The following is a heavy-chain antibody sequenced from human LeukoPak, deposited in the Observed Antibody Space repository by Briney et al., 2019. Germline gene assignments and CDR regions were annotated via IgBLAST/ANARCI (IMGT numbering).Heavy chain of an antibody. CDR2: INPNSGGT. J-gene: IGHJ4*02. Sequence: ASVKVSCKASGYTFTGYYMHWVRQAPGHGLEWMGWINPNSGGTNYAQKFQGRVTMTRDTSISTAYMELSRLRSDDTAVYYCARDGWFGELLGGGFDYWGQGTLVTVSS. CDR1: GYTFTGYY. CDR3: ARDGWFGELLGGGFDY. D-gene: IGHD3-10*01. V-gene: IGHV1-2*02.